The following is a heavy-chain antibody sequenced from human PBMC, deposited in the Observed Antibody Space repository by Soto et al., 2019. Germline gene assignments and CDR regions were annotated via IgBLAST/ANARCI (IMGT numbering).Heavy chain of an antibody. V-gene: IGHV4-4*02. Sequence: QVHLQESGPGLVAPSGTLSLTCTLSGGSVRAPDWWNWGRPSRDKGVEWVAEVHISEPSNNNPSRRAHGSPSINSSKNNSYQNLHSVSAPNPAIYYCARVPKYCSVSGCYFDPWGQGTQVTISS. CDR3: ARVPKYCSVSGCYFDP. D-gene: IGHD2-15*01. CDR2: VHISEPS. CDR1: GGSVRAPDW. J-gene: IGHJ5*01.